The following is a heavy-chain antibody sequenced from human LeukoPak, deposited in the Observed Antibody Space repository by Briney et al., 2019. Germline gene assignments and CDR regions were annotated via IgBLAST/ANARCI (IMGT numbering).Heavy chain of an antibody. CDR2: ISHRGRT. V-gene: IGHV4-59*08. J-gene: IGHJ6*03. CDR3: ARQRVRGVTRYYYYYMDV. CDR1: GGSIETYY. D-gene: IGHD3-10*01. Sequence: SETLSLTCTVSGGSIETYYWTWIRQPPGKRLEWIGHISHRGRTNYNPSLKSRVTISVDTSKNQFSLKLSSVTAADTAVYYCARQRVRGVTRYYYYYMDVWGKGTTVTISS.